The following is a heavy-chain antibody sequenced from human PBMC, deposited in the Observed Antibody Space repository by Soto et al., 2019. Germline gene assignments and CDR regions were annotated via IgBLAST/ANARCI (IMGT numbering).Heavy chain of an antibody. CDR2: ISSSSITI. CDR3: AKKYSYDSGTYLYHFDC. J-gene: IGHJ4*02. V-gene: IGHV3-48*01. D-gene: IGHD3-10*01. CDR1: GFTFNIYA. Sequence: HPGGSMGLSCAASGFTFNIYAMNWVRQAPGKRLEWVSYISSSSITIFYAVSVKGRLIISRDNSKNTLYMQMNSLRAEDTALYYCAKKYSYDSGTYLYHFDCWGQGTLVTGSS.